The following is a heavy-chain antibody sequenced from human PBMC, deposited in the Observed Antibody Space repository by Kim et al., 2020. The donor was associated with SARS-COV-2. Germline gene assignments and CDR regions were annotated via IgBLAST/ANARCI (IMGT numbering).Heavy chain of an antibody. V-gene: IGHV4-34*01. CDR3: ARGRAGVVPAPVLGLWPYYDYYAMDV. D-gene: IGHD3-3*01. Sequence: SETLSLTCAVYGGSFSDYNWSWIRQPPGKGLEWIGEINHSGSTSHSPSLKSRVTISVDTSKSQFSLRLKSMTAADTAVYYCARGRAGVVPAPVLGLWPYYDYYAMDVWGQGTAVAVSS. CDR1: GGSFSDYN. CDR2: INHSGST. J-gene: IGHJ6*02.